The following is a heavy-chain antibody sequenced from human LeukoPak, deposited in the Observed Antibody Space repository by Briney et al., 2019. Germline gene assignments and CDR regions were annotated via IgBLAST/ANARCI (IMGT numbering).Heavy chain of an antibody. CDR1: GFSFSDHW. Sequence: GGSLRLSCVASGFSFSDHWMNWFRQAPGKGLEWVATIKKDGSEQYYVDSMKGRLTISRDNAKNSVYLQIHNLRAEDTVVYYCARDLGWLQSDYWGQGTLVTVSS. J-gene: IGHJ4*02. CDR3: ARDLGWLQSDY. CDR2: IKKDGSEQ. V-gene: IGHV3-7*01. D-gene: IGHD5-24*01.